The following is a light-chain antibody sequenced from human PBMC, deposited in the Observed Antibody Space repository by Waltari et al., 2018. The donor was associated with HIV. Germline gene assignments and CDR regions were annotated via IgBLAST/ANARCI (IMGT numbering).Light chain of an antibody. CDR1: SGNIDRNF. Sequence: FTLTQPHSVSESPGKTVTISCTRSSGNIDRNFVQWYQQRPGSAPNTVIYADTRRPSWVSDRVSGAIDSDFNSASHAISGLKTEDEADYDCQSSDYSNRWVFGGGTKLTVL. V-gene: IGLV6-57*04. CDR2: ADT. J-gene: IGLJ3*02. CDR3: QSSDYSNRWV.